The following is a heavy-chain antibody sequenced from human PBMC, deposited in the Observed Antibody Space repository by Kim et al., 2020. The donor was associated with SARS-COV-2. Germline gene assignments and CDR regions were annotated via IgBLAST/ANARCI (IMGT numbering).Heavy chain of an antibody. CDR1: GGFISSQY. CDR2: MYYLGST. CDR3: ARVFRYGYGSGWEYGMDV. V-gene: IGHV4-59*11. D-gene: IGHD6-19*01. J-gene: IGHJ6*02. Sequence: SETLSLTCTVSGGFISSQYWSWIRQPPGKGLEWIGHMYYLGSTKYNPSLKSRVTMSIDTSKNQFSLKMSSVSAADTAVYYCARVFRYGYGSGWEYGMDVWGPGTTVTVSS.